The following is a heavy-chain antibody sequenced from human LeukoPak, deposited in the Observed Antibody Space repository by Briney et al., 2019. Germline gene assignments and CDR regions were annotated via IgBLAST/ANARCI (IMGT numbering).Heavy chain of an antibody. V-gene: IGHV3-48*04. CDR2: ISSSSSTI. J-gene: IGHJ4*02. CDR3: ARDRGGSYSAIDY. CDR1: GFTFSSYS. D-gene: IGHD1-26*01. Sequence: TGGSLRLSCAASGFTFSSYSMNWVRQAPGKGLEWVSFISSSSSTIYYADSVKGRFTISRDNAKNSQYLQMNSLRAEDTAVYYCARDRGGSYSAIDYWGQGTLVTVSS.